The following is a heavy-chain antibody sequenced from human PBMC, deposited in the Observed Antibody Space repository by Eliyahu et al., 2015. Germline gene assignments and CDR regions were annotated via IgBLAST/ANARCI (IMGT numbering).Heavy chain of an antibody. V-gene: IGHV3-21*01. CDR3: ASSGGLYDFWSGHTKAGV. CDR2: ISSSSSYI. J-gene: IGHJ4*02. Sequence: EVQLVESGGGLVKPGGSLRLSCAASGFTFXXXXXNWVRQAPGKGLEWVSSISSSSSYIYXADSVKGRFTISRDNAKNSLYLQMNSLRAEDTAVYYCASSGGLYDFWSGHTKAGVWGQGTLVTVSS. CDR1: GFTFXXXX. D-gene: IGHD3-3*01.